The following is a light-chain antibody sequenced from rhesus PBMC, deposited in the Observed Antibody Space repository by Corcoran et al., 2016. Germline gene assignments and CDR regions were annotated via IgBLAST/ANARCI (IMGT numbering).Light chain of an antibody. J-gene: IGKJ4*01. V-gene: IGKV2-104*02. CDR1: QSLLDSKDGTTY. Sequence: DIVMTQTPLSLPVTPGEPASISCRSSQSLLDSKDGTTYLAWYLQKPGHAPQLLIFEVSNRASGVPDRFSGSGSDTDFTLKISRSEAEDVGVYYCMQGIEFPPLTFGGGTKVELK. CDR3: MQGIEFPPLT. CDR2: EVS.